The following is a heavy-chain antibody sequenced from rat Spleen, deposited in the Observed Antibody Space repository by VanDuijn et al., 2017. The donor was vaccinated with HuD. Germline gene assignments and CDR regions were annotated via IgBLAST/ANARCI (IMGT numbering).Heavy chain of an antibody. CDR2: ISYEGSGT. Sequence: EVQLVESGGGLVQPGRSLKLSCATSGFTFSDYYMAWVRPAPKKGLEWVASISYEGSGTYYGDSVKGRFTISRYNAKRTLYLQINSLRSEDTATYYCAGISSPVDYWGQGLMVTVSS. D-gene: IGHD2-7*01. J-gene: IGHJ2*01. V-gene: IGHV5-22*01. CDR3: AGISSPVDY. CDR1: GFTFSDYY.